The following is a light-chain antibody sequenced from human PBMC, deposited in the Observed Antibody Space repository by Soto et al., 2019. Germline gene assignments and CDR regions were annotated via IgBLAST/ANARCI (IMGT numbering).Light chain of an antibody. CDR3: MQGLQTPRT. J-gene: IGKJ1*01. CDR1: AILLHRNGNTL. CDR2: LVS. Sequence: DIVMTQSPLSLPVTPGEPASISCTSSAILLHRNGNTLLDWYLQKPGQSPQLLIYLVSRRAPGVPDKISGGGSGTDFTLKITRVGAEDVGIYYCMQGLQTPRTFGQGTKVDIK. V-gene: IGKV2-28*01.